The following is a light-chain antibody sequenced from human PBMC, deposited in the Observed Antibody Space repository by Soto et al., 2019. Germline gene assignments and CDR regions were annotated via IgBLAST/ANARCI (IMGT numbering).Light chain of an antibody. J-gene: IGLJ1*01. CDR3: SSYTSSIPYV. CDR2: EVS. V-gene: IGLV2-14*01. CDR1: SSDVGGYNY. Sequence: QSALTQPASVSGSPGQSITISCTGTSSDVGGYNYVSWYQQHPGKAPKLMIYEVSNRPSGVPNRFSGSKSGNTASLTISGLQAEDEADYYCSSYTSSIPYVFGTGTKLTVL.